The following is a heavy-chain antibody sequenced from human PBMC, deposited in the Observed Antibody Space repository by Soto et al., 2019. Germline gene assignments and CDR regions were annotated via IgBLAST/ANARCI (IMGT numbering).Heavy chain of an antibody. D-gene: IGHD3-16*01. J-gene: IGHJ4*02. CDR1: GFTFSSYG. Sequence: GGSLRLSCAASGFTFSSYGMHWVRRAPGKGLEWVAVISYDGSNKYYADSVKGRFTISRDNSKNTLYLQMNSLRAEDTAVYYCAKDLRAFGGAKGFDYWGQGTLVTVSS. CDR3: AKDLRAFGGAKGFDY. CDR2: ISYDGSNK. V-gene: IGHV3-30*18.